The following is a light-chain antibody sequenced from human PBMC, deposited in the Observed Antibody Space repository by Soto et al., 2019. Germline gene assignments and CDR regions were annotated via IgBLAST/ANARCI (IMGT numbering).Light chain of an antibody. Sequence: DIQMTQSPSSLSASVGDRVTITCRASQSISSYLNWYQQKPGKAPKLLIYAASSLQSGVPSRFSGSGSGIDFTRTISRLQPEYFATDYCQQRYSTTPYTFGQGTRMEIK. V-gene: IGKV1-39*01. CDR3: QQRYSTTPYT. CDR1: QSISSY. J-gene: IGKJ2*01. CDR2: AAS.